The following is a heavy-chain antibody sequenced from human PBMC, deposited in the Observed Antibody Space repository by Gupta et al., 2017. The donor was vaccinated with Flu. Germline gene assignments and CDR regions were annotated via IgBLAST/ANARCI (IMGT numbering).Heavy chain of an antibody. CDR3: SRSRAAAGSPYDMDV. D-gene: IGHD6-25*01. CDR1: VESVSSHY. J-gene: IGHJ6*03. CDR2: ANYDGSN. V-gene: IGHV4-34*01. Sequence: HLCSSGQFRPSEPLFLTCAVYVESVSSHYCTWIRQSPGKGLEWLGGANYDGSNKYHPSLMNRGIMSVGINKKNTSLQLTSLTAADTGKYYCSRSRAAAGSPYDMDVWGLGTMVTVS.